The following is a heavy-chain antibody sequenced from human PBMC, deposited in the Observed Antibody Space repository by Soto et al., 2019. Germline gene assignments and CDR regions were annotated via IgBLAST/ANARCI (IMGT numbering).Heavy chain of an antibody. CDR2: INPKSGGT. CDR1: GYSFTDYH. J-gene: IGHJ6*02. Sequence: ASVKVSCKASGYSFTDYHIHWVRQAPGQGLEWLGRINPKSGGTSTAQKFQGWVTMTTDTSISTASMELTRLTSDDTAIYYCARGDSTGCSNGVCSFFYNHDMDVWGQGTTVTVSS. CDR3: ARGDSTGCSNGVCSFFYNHDMDV. V-gene: IGHV1-2*04. D-gene: IGHD2-8*01.